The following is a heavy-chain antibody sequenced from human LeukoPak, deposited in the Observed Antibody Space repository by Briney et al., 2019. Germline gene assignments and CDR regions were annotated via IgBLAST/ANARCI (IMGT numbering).Heavy chain of an antibody. V-gene: IGHV3-23*01. CDR3: AKDRDHSSGWYMKCGY. CDR2: ISNSGGST. CDR1: GFTFSSDA. J-gene: IGHJ4*02. D-gene: IGHD6-19*01. Sequence: GGSLRLSCAASGFTFSSDAMSWVRQAPGKGLEWVSAISNSGGSTYYADSVKGRFTISRDNSKNTLYLQMNGLRAEDTAVYYCAKDRDHSSGWYMKCGYWGQGTLVTVSS.